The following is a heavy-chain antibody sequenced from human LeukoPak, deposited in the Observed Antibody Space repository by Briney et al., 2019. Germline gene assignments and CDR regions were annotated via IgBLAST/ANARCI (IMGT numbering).Heavy chain of an antibody. Sequence: PSETLSLTCAVYGGSFSGYYWSWIRQPPGKGLEWIGEINHSGSTNYNPSLKSRVTISVDTSKSQFSLKLSSVTAADTAVYYCARGSHSSGYYYDYWGQGTLVTVSS. D-gene: IGHD3-22*01. CDR2: INHSGST. V-gene: IGHV4-34*01. J-gene: IGHJ4*02. CDR3: ARGSHSSGYYYDY. CDR1: GGSFSGYY.